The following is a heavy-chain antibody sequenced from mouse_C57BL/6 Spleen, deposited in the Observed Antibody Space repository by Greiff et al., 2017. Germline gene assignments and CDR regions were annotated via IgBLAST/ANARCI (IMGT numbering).Heavy chain of an antibody. V-gene: IGHV1-55*01. CDR2: IYPGSGST. Sequence: VQLQQPGAELVKPGASVKMSCKASGYTFTSYWITWVKQRPGQGLEWIGDIYPGSGSTKYNEKFKSKATLTVDTSSSTAYMQLSSLTSEDSAVYYCAREPATRSRDYWGQGTTLTVSS. CDR3: AREPATRSRDY. CDR1: GYTFTSYW. D-gene: IGHD1-3*01. J-gene: IGHJ2*01.